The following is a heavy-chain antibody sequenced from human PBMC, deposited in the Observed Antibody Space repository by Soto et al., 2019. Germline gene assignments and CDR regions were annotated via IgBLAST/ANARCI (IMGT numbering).Heavy chain of an antibody. D-gene: IGHD6-19*01. Sequence: QVQLVESGGGVVQPGRSLRLSCAASGFTFSSYAMHWVRQAPGKGLEWVAVISYDGSNKYYADSVKGRFTISRDNSKNTLYLQMNSLRAEDTAVYYCAKVAVAGIYFQHWGQGTLVTVSS. CDR2: ISYDGSNK. CDR1: GFTFSSYA. J-gene: IGHJ1*01. CDR3: AKVAVAGIYFQH. V-gene: IGHV3-30-3*01.